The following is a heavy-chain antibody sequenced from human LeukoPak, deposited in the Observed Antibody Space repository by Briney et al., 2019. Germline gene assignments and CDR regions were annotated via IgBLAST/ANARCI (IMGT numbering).Heavy chain of an antibody. D-gene: IGHD1-26*01. J-gene: IGHJ3*02. CDR1: GFTFSSYG. V-gene: IGHV3-33*01. CDR2: IWYDGSNK. Sequence: GGSLRLSCAASGFTFSSYGMHWVRQAPGKGLEWVAVIWYDGSNKYYADSVKGRFTISRDNAKNSLYLQMNSLRAEDTAVYYCARKWDDAFDIWGQGTMVTVSS. CDR3: ARKWDDAFDI.